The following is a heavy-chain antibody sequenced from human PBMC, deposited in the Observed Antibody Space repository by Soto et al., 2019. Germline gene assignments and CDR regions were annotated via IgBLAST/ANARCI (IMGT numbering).Heavy chain of an antibody. CDR1: VGSISSYY. CDR2: IYYSGST. J-gene: IGHJ4*02. CDR3: AGDYYFDY. Sequence: SETLSLTCTVSVGSISSYYWSWIRQPPGKGLEWIGYIYYSGSTNYNPSLKSRVTISVDTSKNQFSLKLSSVTAADTAVYYCAGDYYFDYWGQGTQVTVSS. V-gene: IGHV4-59*01.